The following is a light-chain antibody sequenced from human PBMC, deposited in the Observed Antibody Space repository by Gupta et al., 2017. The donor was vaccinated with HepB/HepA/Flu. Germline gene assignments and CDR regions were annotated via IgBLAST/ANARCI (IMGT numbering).Light chain of an antibody. Sequence: DMVLTQSPVTLSFSPGERATLSRRARESISDSYFAWYQQKPSQGPSLLIYGAYTRATGITASFSGSGSGTDFTLTISGLEPEDVAEYYYQQYGSSRGLTFGGGTKVEIK. J-gene: IGKJ4*01. V-gene: IGKV3-20*01. CDR1: ESISDSY. CDR3: QQYGSSRGLT. CDR2: GAY.